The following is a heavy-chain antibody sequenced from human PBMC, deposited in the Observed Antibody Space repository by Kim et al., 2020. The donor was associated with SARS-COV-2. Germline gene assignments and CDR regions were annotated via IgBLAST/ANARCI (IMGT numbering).Heavy chain of an antibody. CDR1: GFTFSSYA. CDR2: ISYDGINK. D-gene: IGHD4-17*01. Sequence: GGSLRLSCAASGFTFSSYAMHWVRQAPGKGLEWVAVISYDGINKYYADSVKGRFTISRDNSKNTLYLQMNSLRAEDTAVYYCASDWDDYDYYYYGMDVWG. CDR3: ASDWDDYDYYYYGMDV. V-gene: IGHV3-30-3*01. J-gene: IGHJ6*01.